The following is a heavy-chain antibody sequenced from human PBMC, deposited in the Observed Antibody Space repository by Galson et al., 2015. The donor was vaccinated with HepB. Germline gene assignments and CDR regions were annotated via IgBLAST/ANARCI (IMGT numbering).Heavy chain of an antibody. CDR1: GFTFSNYW. V-gene: IGHV3-74*01. J-gene: IGHJ3*02. Sequence: SLRLSCAASGFTFSNYWMHWVRQVPGEGLVWVSRINSDGSSLSYADSVKGRFTISRDNAKNTLFLQMNSLRAEDTALYYCARACCDYSHPDACDIWGQGTMDTVSS. CDR2: INSDGSSL. D-gene: IGHD2-15*01. CDR3: ARACCDYSHPDACDI.